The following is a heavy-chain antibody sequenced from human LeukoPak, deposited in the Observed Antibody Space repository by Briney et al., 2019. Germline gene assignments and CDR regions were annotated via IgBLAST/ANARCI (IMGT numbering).Heavy chain of an antibody. J-gene: IGHJ4*02. CDR1: GGSISSGGYY. CDR3: ARSPITYYYDSSGYFDY. Sequence: PSQTLSLTCTVSGGSISSGGYYWSWIRQHPGKGLEWIGYIYYSGSTYYDPSLKSRVTISVDTSKNQFSLKLSSVTAADTAVYYCARSPITYYYDSSGYFDYWGQGTLVTVSS. CDR2: IYYSGST. V-gene: IGHV4-31*03. D-gene: IGHD3-22*01.